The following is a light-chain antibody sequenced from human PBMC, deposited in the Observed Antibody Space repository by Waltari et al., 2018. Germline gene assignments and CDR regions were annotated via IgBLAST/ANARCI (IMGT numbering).Light chain of an antibody. CDR3: QRYDDLPMFA. CDR2: DAS. CDR1: QAITNY. J-gene: IGKJ3*01. V-gene: IGKV1-33*01. Sequence: IQLTQSPSSLSASVGDRVTITCRASQAITNYLNWYQHKSGRAPKLLIYDASNLEAGVPSRFSGSQSGTDVTFTVSSLQPEDVGTYYCQRYDDLPMFAFGPATEVHLK.